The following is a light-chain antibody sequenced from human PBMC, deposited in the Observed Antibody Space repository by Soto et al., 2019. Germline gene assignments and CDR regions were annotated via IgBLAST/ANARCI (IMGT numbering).Light chain of an antibody. CDR3: QQYGSSPGT. CDR1: QSVSSSY. J-gene: IGKJ1*01. V-gene: IGKV3-20*01. CDR2: GAT. Sequence: EIVLTQSPGTLSLSPGERATLSCRASQSVSSSYLAWYQQKPGQAPRLVIYGATSRASGIPDRFSGSVSGTDFTLTISRLEPEDSAVYYCQQYGSSPGTFGQGTKVEIK.